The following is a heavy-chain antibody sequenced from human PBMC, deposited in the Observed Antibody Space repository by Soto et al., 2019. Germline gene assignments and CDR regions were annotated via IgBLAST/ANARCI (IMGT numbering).Heavy chain of an antibody. J-gene: IGHJ1*01. CDR3: VKDRKKQLIPDEYFQH. CDR1: GFTFSSYA. Sequence: GGSLRLSCSASGFTFSSYAIHWVRQAPWKGLEYVSAISSNGGSTYYADSVKGRFTISRDNSKNTLYLQMSSLRAEDTAVYYCVKDRKKQLIPDEYFQHLGQGTLVTVSS. CDR2: ISSNGGST. D-gene: IGHD6-13*01. V-gene: IGHV3-64D*06.